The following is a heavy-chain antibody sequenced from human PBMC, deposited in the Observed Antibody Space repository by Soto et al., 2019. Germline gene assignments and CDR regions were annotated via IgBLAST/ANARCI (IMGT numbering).Heavy chain of an antibody. V-gene: IGHV3-23*01. CDR1: GFTFSSYA. Sequence: GGSLRLSCAASGFTFSSYAMSWVRQAPGKGLEWVSAISGSGGSTYYADSVKGRFTISRDNSKNTLYLQMNSLRAEDTAVYYCAKGEVPGYSIGWYVDLDVWGKGTTVTVSS. CDR2: ISGSGGST. J-gene: IGHJ6*04. CDR3: AKGEVPGYSIGWYVDLDV. D-gene: IGHD6-19*01.